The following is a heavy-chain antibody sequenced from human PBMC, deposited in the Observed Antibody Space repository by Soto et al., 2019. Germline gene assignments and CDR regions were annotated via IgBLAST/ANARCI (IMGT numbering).Heavy chain of an antibody. CDR3: ATWELLPHYYHYGMDV. CDR2: INHSGST. J-gene: IGHJ6*02. Sequence: PSEALSLTCAVYGGSFSGYYWSWIRQPPGKGLEWIGEINHSGSTNYNPSLKSRVTISVDTSKNQFSLRLSSVTAADTAVYYCATWELLPHYYHYGMDVWGQGTTVTVSS. V-gene: IGHV4-34*01. D-gene: IGHD1-26*01. CDR1: GGSFSGYY.